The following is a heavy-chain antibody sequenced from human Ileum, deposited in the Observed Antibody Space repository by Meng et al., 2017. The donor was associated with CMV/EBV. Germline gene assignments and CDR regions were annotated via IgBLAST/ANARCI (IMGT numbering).Heavy chain of an antibody. J-gene: IGHJ4*02. CDR2: IYYSGST. Sequence: QLQSQGSGPGLVRPSETLSLTCTVPGGSISSSSYYWGWIRQPPGKGLEWIGSIYYSGSTYYNPSLKSRVTISVDTSKNQFSLKLSSVTAADTAVYYCARVGAMVRGPHFDYWGQGTLVTVSS. V-gene: IGHV4-39*07. D-gene: IGHD3-10*01. CDR3: ARVGAMVRGPHFDY. CDR1: GGSISSSSYY.